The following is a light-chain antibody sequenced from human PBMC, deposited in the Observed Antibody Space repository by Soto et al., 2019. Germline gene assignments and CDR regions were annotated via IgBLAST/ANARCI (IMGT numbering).Light chain of an antibody. V-gene: IGKV3D-20*02. CDR3: QQRDYWQVT. CDR2: GAS. Sequence: EIVLTQSPGTLSFSPGEMAALSFGASQSVSSSYLAWYQQKPGQAPRLLIYGASSRATGIPDRFSGSGSGTDFTLTISSLEPEDFAIYYCQQRDYWQVTFGQGTRLEIK. J-gene: IGKJ5*01. CDR1: QSVSSSY.